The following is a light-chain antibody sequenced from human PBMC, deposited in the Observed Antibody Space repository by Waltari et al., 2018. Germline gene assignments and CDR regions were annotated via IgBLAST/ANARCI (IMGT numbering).Light chain of an antibody. CDR2: WAS. CDR1: QSVLYSSNNKNY. V-gene: IGKV4-1*01. J-gene: IGKJ2*01. Sequence: DIVMTQSPDSLAVSLGERATINCKSSQSVLYSSNNKNYLAWYQQKPGQPPKLLIYWASTRESGVPDRFSGSGSGTDFTLTISSLQAEDGAVYYCQQYYSTPQTFGQGTKLEIK. CDR3: QQYYSTPQT.